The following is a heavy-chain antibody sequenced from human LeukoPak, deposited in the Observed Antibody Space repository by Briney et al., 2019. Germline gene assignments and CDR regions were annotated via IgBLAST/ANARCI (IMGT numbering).Heavy chain of an antibody. CDR3: ARWGAGRTSDY. D-gene: IGHD1-26*01. Sequence: PGGSLRLSCAASGFTFSSNGMHWVRQAPGKGLEWVAAIYYDGNTQYYADSVKGRFTISRDNFKNTLFLQMNSLRADDTAVYYCARWGAGRTSDYWGQGTLVTVSS. V-gene: IGHV3-33*01. J-gene: IGHJ4*02. CDR1: GFTFSSNG. CDR2: IYYDGNTQ.